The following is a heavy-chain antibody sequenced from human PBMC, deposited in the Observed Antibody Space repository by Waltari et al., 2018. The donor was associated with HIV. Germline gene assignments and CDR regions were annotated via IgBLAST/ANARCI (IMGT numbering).Heavy chain of an antibody. CDR2: INHSGST. CDR3: AIKMYYYDSSGRTGAFDS. Sequence: QVQLQQWGAGLLKPSETLSLTCAVYGGSFSGYYWSWIRQPPGKGLEWIGEINHSGSTKYNPPLKSLVTISVDTSKNQFSLKLRSVTAADTAVYYCAIKMYYYDSSGRTGAFDSWGQGTRVTVSS. V-gene: IGHV4-34*01. J-gene: IGHJ3*02. CDR1: GGSFSGYY. D-gene: IGHD3-22*01.